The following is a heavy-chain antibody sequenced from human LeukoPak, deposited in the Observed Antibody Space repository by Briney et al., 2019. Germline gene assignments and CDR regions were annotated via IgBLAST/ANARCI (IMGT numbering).Heavy chain of an antibody. J-gene: IGHJ4*02. Sequence: SETLSLTCTVSGGSIGIYYWSWIRQPPGKGLEWIGEINHSGSTNYNPSLKSRVTISVDTSKNQFSLKLSSVTAADTAVYYCARGRAIIRYGSGSYYLFDYWGQGTLVTVSS. V-gene: IGHV4-34*01. CDR1: GGSIGIYY. D-gene: IGHD3-10*01. CDR3: ARGRAIIRYGSGSYYLFDY. CDR2: INHSGST.